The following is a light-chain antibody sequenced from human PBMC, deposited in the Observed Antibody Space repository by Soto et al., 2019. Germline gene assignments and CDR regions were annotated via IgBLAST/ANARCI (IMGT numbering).Light chain of an antibody. V-gene: IGLV2-8*01. Sequence: QSALTQPPSASGSPGQSVTISCTGTSSDLGDYDYVSWYQQHPGKAPKLLIYEVNERPSGVPDRFSGSKSGNTASLTVTGLQAEDEADYYCSSYAGSNNLIFGRGTQLTVL. CDR3: SSYAGSNNLI. CDR1: SSDLGDYDY. CDR2: EVN. J-gene: IGLJ2*01.